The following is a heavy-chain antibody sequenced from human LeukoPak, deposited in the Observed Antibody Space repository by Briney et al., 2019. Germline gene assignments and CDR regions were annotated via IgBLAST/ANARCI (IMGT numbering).Heavy chain of an antibody. Sequence: SETLSLTCTVSGGSISSYYWNWIRQPPGKGLEWIGYIYYSGSTNYNPSLKSRVTISVDTSKNQFSLKLSSVTAADTAVYYCAREGPIAAAGYSANDAFDIWGQGTMVTVSS. CDR3: AREGPIAAAGYSANDAFDI. D-gene: IGHD6-13*01. CDR1: GGSISSYY. V-gene: IGHV4-59*01. CDR2: IYYSGST. J-gene: IGHJ3*02.